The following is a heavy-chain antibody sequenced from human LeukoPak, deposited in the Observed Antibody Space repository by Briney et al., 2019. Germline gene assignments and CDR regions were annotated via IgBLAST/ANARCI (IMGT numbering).Heavy chain of an antibody. V-gene: IGHV4-4*07. CDR1: GGSISSYY. Sequence: SETLSLTCTVSGGSISSYYWSWIRQPAGKGLEWIGRIYTSGSTNYNPSLKSRVTMSVDTSKNQFSLKLSSVTAADTAVYYCARDRGDYDILTGYSQYNWFDPWGQGTLVTASS. J-gene: IGHJ5*02. CDR3: ARDRGDYDILTGYSQYNWFDP. CDR2: IYTSGST. D-gene: IGHD3-9*01.